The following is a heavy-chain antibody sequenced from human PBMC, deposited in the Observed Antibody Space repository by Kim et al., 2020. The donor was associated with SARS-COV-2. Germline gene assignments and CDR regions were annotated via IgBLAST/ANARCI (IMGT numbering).Heavy chain of an antibody. D-gene: IGHD2-15*01. CDR2: ISAYNGNT. J-gene: IGHJ5*02. V-gene: IGHV1-18*01. CDR3: ARDSSRVVAATPYWFDP. CDR1: GYTFTSYG. Sequence: ASLKVSCKASGYTFTSYGISWVRQAPGQGLEWMGWISAYNGNTNYAQKLQGRVTMTTDTSTSTAYMELRSLRSDDTAVYYCARDSSRVVAATPYWFDPWGQGTLVTVSS.